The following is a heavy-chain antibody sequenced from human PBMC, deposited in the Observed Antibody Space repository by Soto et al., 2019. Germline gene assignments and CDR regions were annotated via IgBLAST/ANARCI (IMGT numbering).Heavy chain of an antibody. Sequence: TVESLKISCQCSGYTFSNFWICCVLQLPGKGLEWMGIIYPGDHETRYSPSFHGKVTISADKSINTAYLQWNSLEASDTAFYFCARSPRSSPYFDYWGQGALVTVSS. CDR2: IYPGDHET. V-gene: IGHV5-51*01. CDR1: GYTFSNFW. J-gene: IGHJ4*02. D-gene: IGHD6-13*01. CDR3: ARSPRSSPYFDY.